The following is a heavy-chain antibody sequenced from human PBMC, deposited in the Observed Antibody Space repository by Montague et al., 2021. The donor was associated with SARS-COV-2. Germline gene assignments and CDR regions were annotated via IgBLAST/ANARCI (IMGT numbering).Heavy chain of an antibody. CDR1: GGSISTYY. D-gene: IGHD3-16*01. Sequence: SETLSLTCTVSGGSISTYYWNWIRQSPGKGLEWLGYFYYSLNTNXNPSLRGRLTISVDTSENQVSLNLRSVTAANTAVYYCARDSFEAPLFFDYWGQGILVTVPS. CDR3: ARDSFEAPLFFDY. V-gene: IGHV4-59*01. J-gene: IGHJ4*02. CDR2: FYYSLNT.